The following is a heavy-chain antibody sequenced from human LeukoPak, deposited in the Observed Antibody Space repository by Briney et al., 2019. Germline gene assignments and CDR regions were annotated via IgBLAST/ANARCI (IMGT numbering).Heavy chain of an antibody. CDR2: ISGLSSHI. CDR1: GFTFSYYD. D-gene: IGHD3-16*01. V-gene: IGHV3-21*01. Sequence: GGSLILSCSASGFTFSYYDMTWFRQAPGKGLEWVSSISGLSSHIYYGDSVMGRFSISRYNAKNSLYLQMNSLGAEDTAVYYCGRAFPPLRTSSAGDLWGQGTLVTVSS. J-gene: IGHJ4*02. CDR3: GRAFPPLRTSSAGDL.